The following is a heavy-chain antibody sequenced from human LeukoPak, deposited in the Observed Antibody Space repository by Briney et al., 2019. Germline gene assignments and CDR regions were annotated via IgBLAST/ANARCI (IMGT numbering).Heavy chain of an antibody. CDR1: GGSISSYY. Sequence: SETLSLTCTVSGGSISSYYWSWIRQPPGKGLEWIGYIYYSGSTKYNPSLKSRVTISVDTSKNQFSLKLSSVTAADTAVYYCARSRDRYYFDYWGQGTLVTVSS. CDR3: ARSRDRYYFDY. D-gene: IGHD2-21*02. CDR2: IYYSGST. J-gene: IGHJ4*02. V-gene: IGHV4-59*01.